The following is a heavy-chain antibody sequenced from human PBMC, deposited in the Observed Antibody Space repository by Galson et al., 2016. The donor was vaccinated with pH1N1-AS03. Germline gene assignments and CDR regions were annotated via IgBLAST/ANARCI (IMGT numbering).Heavy chain of an antibody. CDR1: GYSFPSHW. D-gene: IGHD4-17*01. J-gene: IGHJ4*02. V-gene: IGHV5-51*01. CDR2: IYPSDSDT. Sequence: QSGAEVKKPGESLKISCKGSGYSFPSHWIAWVRQMPGKGLEWMGIIYPSDSDTRYNSSFQGQVTISAGTSISTAYLQWNSLKASDTAIYYCARWSNDYGSYWGQGPLVTVSS. CDR3: ARWSNDYGSY.